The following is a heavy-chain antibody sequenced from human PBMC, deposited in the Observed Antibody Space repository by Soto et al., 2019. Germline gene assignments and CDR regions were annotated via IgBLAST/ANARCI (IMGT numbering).Heavy chain of an antibody. Sequence: GGSLRLSCAASGFTFSSYEMNWVRQAPGKGLEWVSYISSSGSTIYYADSVKGRFTISRDNAKNSLYLQMNSLRAEDTAVYYCARDWGGYSYGDYWGQRTLVTVSS. CDR1: GFTFSSYE. J-gene: IGHJ4*02. CDR3: ARDWGGYSYGDY. V-gene: IGHV3-48*03. CDR2: ISSSGSTI. D-gene: IGHD5-18*01.